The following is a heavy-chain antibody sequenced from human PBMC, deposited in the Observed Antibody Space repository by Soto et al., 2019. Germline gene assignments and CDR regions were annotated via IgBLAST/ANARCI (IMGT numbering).Heavy chain of an antibody. V-gene: IGHV4-61*01. CDR3: AREDAINWVDT. Sequence: QVQLQESGPGLVKPSETLSLTCTVSGVSVNTGSFYWSWIRQPPGKGLEWIGYISYSGSTNYNPSLKSRVTISVDTSKNQFSLKLTSVTAADTAVYYCAREDAINWVDTWGQGTLVTFSS. J-gene: IGHJ5*02. CDR1: GVSVNTGSFY. D-gene: IGHD2-2*01. CDR2: ISYSGST.